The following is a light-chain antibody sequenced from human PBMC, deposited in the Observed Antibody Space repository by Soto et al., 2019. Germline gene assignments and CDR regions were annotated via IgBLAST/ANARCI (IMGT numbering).Light chain of an antibody. CDR2: DVS. J-gene: IGLJ2*01. CDR3: TSYTGSNTVV. CDR1: SNDVGGYNY. Sequence: QSALTQPASVSGSPGHSSTISCTGTSNDVGGYNYVSWYQQHPVKSPKLISYDVSHRPSGVSNRFSGSKSGNTASLASSGLQAEDESEYYCTSYTGSNTVVFGVGTKLTVL. V-gene: IGLV2-14*03.